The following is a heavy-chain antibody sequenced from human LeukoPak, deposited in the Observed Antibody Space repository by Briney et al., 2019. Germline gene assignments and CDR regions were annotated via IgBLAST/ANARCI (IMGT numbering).Heavy chain of an antibody. CDR1: GYTFTSYA. CDR2: INTNTGNP. D-gene: IGHD3-22*01. Sequence: GASVKVSCKASGYTFTSYAMNWVRQAPGQGLEWMGWINTNTGNPTYAQGSTGRFVFSLDTSVSTAYLQISSLKAEDTAVYYCARVPPHYDSSGYYYGAFDYWGQGTLVTVSS. V-gene: IGHV7-4-1*02. CDR3: ARVPPHYDSSGYYYGAFDY. J-gene: IGHJ4*02.